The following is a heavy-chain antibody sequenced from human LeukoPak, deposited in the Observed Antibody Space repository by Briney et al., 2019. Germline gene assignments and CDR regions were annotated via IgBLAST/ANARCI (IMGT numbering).Heavy chain of an antibody. CDR2: ISSSSTI. D-gene: IGHD6-6*01. J-gene: IGHJ5*02. CDR3: ARGVYSSSPGFDP. V-gene: IGHV3-48*03. CDR1: GFTFSSYE. Sequence: GGSLRLSCAASGFTFSSYEMNWVRQAPGRGLEWVSYISSSSTIYYADSVKGRFTISRDNAKNSLYLQMNSLRAEDTAVYYCARGVYSSSPGFDPWGQGTLVTVSS.